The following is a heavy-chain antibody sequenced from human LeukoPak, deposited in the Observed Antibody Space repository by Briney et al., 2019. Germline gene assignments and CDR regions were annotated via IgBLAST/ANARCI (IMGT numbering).Heavy chain of an antibody. CDR2: ISSSGSTI. D-gene: IGHD5-12*01. CDR1: GFTFSSFA. CDR3: ARDSGRHSGYDSTFDY. V-gene: IGHV3-48*04. Sequence: GVSLRLSCAASGFTFSSFAMSWVRQAPGKGLEWVSYISSSGSTIYYAGSVKGRFTISRDNAKNSLYLQMNSLRAEDTAVYYCARDSGRHSGYDSTFDYWGQGTLVTVSS. J-gene: IGHJ4*02.